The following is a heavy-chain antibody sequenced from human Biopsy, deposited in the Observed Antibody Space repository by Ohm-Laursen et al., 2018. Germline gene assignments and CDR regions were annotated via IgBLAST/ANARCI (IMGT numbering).Heavy chain of an antibody. D-gene: IGHD3-3*01. CDR3: AREDEGLLRALDL. J-gene: IGHJ3*01. CDR2: IYTIGDT. V-gene: IGHV4-4*07. CDR1: GASMTGYF. Sequence: TLTLTCTVSGASMTGYFWTWVRQPAGKGLEWIGHIYTIGDTTYNSSLESRVTMSLDTSKNQFSLKMTSLTAADTAVYFCAREDEGLLRALDLWGQGTMVTVSS.